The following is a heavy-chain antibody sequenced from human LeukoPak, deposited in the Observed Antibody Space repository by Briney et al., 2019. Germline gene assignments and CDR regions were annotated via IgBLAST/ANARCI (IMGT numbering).Heavy chain of an antibody. V-gene: IGHV4-39*01. Sequence: PSETLSLTCTVSGGSISSSSYYWGWIRQPPGKGLEWIGSIYYSGSTYYNPSLKSRVTISVDTSKNQFSLKLSSVTAADTAVYYCARRPKRYSSSWYGTQWFDPWGQGTLVTVSS. D-gene: IGHD6-13*01. J-gene: IGHJ5*02. CDR3: ARRPKRYSSSWYGTQWFDP. CDR2: IYYSGST. CDR1: GGSISSSSYY.